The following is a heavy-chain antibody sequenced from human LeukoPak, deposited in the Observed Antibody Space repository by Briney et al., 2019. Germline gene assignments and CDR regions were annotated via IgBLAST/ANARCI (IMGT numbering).Heavy chain of an antibody. D-gene: IGHD4-23*01. CDR3: ARELGGNGFQH. CDR1: GGTFSSYA. CDR2: IIPIFGTA. J-gene: IGHJ1*01. V-gene: IGHV1-69*05. Sequence: SVKVSCKASGGTFSSYAISWVRQAPGQGLEWMGRIIPIFGTANYAQKFQGRVTITTDESTSTAYMELSSLRSEDTAVCYCARELGGNGFQHWGQGTLVTVSS.